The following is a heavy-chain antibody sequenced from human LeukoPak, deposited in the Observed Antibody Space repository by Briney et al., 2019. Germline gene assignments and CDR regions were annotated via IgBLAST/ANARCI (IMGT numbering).Heavy chain of an antibody. CDR2: ISSSSSTV. CDR1: GFTFSSYS. J-gene: IGHJ4*02. CDR3: ARQYLGNYYFDF. Sequence: GGSLRLSCAASGFTFSSYSMNWVRQAPGKGLEWVSYISSSSSTVYYADSVKGRFTISRDYAKNSLYLQMNSLRGEDTAVYYCARQYLGNYYFDFWGQGTLVTVSS. V-gene: IGHV3-48*04. D-gene: IGHD1-7*01.